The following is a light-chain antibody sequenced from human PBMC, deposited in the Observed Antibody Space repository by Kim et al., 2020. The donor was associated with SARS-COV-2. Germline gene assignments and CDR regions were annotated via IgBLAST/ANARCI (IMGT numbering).Light chain of an antibody. V-gene: IGLV7-46*01. CDR2: DTS. CDR3: LLSYSGVRV. CDR1: TGVVTSGHD. J-gene: IGLJ3*02. Sequence: PGVQVTLTCGSSTGVVTSGHDPYWFQQKPGQAPRTLFYDTSNKHSWTPARFAGTLLEGEAALVRSGAEPEDEADYYCLLSYSGVRVIGGGTQLTVL.